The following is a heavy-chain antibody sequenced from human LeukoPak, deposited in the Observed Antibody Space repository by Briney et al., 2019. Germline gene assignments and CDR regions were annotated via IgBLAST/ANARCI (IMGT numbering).Heavy chain of an antibody. CDR3: ARSGYDLN. J-gene: IGHJ4*02. D-gene: IGHD5-12*01. V-gene: IGHV4-38-2*02. Sequence: SETLSLTCTVSGYSISSGYYWGWIRQPPGKGLEWIGSIYHSGSTYYNPSLKSRVTISVDTSKNQFSLKLSSVTAADTAVYYCARSGYDLNWGQGTLVTVSS. CDR1: GYSISSGYY. CDR2: IYHSGST.